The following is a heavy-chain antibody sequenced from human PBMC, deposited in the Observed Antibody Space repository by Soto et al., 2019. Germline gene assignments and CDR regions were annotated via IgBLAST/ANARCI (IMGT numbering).Heavy chain of an antibody. CDR1: GFTFSSYS. CDR2: ISSSSSYI. V-gene: IGHV3-21*01. D-gene: IGHD6-19*01. Sequence: PGGSLRLSCAASGFTFSSYSMNWVRQAPGKGLEWVSSISSSSSYIYYADSVKGRFTISRDNAKNSLYLQMNSLRAEDTAVYYCARRWGGVGAGTGRYYYYYGMDFSGQGTTVTVSS. J-gene: IGHJ6*02. CDR3: ARRWGGVGAGTGRYYYYYGMDF.